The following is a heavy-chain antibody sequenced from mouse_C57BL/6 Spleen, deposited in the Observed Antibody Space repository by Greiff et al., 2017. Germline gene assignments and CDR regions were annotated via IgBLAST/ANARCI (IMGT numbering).Heavy chain of an antibody. CDR3: AITTGSRDFDY. CDR1: GYTFTSYW. J-gene: IGHJ2*01. V-gene: IGHV1-59*01. D-gene: IGHD1-1*01. CDR2: IDPSDSYT. Sequence: QVQLQQSGAELVRPGTSVKLSCKASGYTFTSYWMHWVKQRPGQGLEWIGVIDPSDSYTNYNQKFKGKATLTVDTSSSTAYMQLSSLTSEDSAVYYCAITTGSRDFDYWGQGTTLTVSS.